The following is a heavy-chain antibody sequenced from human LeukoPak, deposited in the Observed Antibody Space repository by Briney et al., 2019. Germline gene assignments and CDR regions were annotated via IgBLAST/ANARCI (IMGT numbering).Heavy chain of an antibody. V-gene: IGHV3-15*01. CDR3: TTDPSQYYYYYMDV. CDR2: IKSKTDGGTT. CDR1: GFTFSNAW. J-gene: IGHJ6*03. Sequence: GGSLRLSCAASGFTFSNAWMSWVRQAPGKGLEWVGRIKSKTDGGTTVYAAPVKGRFTISRDDSKNTLYLQMNSPKTEDTAVYYCTTDPSQYYYYYMDVWGKGTTVTVSS.